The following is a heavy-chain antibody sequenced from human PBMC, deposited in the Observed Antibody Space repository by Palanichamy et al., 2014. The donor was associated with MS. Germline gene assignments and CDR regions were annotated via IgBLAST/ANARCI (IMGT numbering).Heavy chain of an antibody. CDR3: ARDTTRGTISGVLSVVEFDYYYYYMDV. J-gene: IGHJ6*03. CDR2: ISSSSKTI. V-gene: IGHV3-48*02. CDR1: GVNFSDSG. D-gene: IGHD3-3*01. Sequence: EVQLVESGGGLVQPGGSLRLSCVGSGVNFSDSGMNWIRQAPGKGLEWVSYISSSSKTIFYVDSVRGRFTVSRDKAKNSVYLQMHRLRDEDTAVYYCARDTTRGTISGVLSVVEFDYYYYYMDVWGKGTTVTVSS.